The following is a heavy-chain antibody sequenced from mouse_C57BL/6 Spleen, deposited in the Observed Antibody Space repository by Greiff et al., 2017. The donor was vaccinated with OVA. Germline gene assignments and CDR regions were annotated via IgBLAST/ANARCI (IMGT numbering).Heavy chain of an antibody. CDR2: INPSNGGT. D-gene: IGHD1-1*01. CDR3: ARDTTVVERFAY. CDR1: GYTFTSYW. V-gene: IGHV1-53*01. Sequence: QVQLQQSGTELVKPGASVKLSCKASGYTFTSYWMHWVKQRPGQGLEWIGNINPSNGGTNYNEKFKSKATLTVDKSSSTAYMQLSSLTSEDSAVYYCARDTTVVERFAYWGQGTLVTVSA. J-gene: IGHJ3*01.